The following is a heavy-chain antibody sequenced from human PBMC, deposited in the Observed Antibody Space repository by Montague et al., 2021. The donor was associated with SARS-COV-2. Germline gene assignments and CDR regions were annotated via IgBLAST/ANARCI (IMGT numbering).Heavy chain of an antibody. CDR3: ARENFSFYGMDV. CDR2: TYHRSKWYL. CDR1: GDSVFPNSAA. Sequence: CAISGDSVFPNSAAWSWFRQSPSRGLEWLGWTYHRSKWYLDYAVAVKGRITINADTSRNQFSLKVSSVTAADTAVYYCARENFSFYGMDVWGQGTTVTVSS. V-gene: IGHV6-1*01. J-gene: IGHJ6*02.